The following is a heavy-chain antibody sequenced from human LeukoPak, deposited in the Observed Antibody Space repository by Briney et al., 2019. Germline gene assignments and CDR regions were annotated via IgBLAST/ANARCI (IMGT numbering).Heavy chain of an antibody. J-gene: IGHJ6*03. CDR1: GFNFSKYA. Sequence: GGSLRLSCAASGFNFSKYAMSWVRQAPGKGLEWVSSISSSSSYIYYADSVKGRFTISRDNAKNSLYLQMNSLRAEDTAVYYCASPNPRIAARPYYYYDMDVWGKGTTVTVSS. CDR2: ISSSSSYI. D-gene: IGHD6-6*01. V-gene: IGHV3-21*01. CDR3: ASPNPRIAARPYYYYDMDV.